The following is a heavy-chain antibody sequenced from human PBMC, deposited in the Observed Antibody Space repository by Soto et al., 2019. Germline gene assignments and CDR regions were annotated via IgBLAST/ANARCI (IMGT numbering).Heavy chain of an antibody. CDR3: AREESRDSSSWGNWFDP. V-gene: IGHV4-30-4*01. J-gene: IGHJ5*02. D-gene: IGHD6-13*01. CDR2: IYYSGST. CDR1: GGSISSGDYY. Sequence: SETLSLTCTVSGGSISSGDYYWSWIRQPPGKGLEWIGYIYYSGSTYYNPSLKSRVTISVDTSKNQFSLKLSSVTAADTAVYYCAREESRDSSSWGNWFDPWGQGALVTVSS.